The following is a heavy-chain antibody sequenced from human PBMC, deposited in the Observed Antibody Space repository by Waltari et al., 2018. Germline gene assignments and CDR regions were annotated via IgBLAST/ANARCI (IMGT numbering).Heavy chain of an antibody. J-gene: IGHJ4*02. Sequence: QVQLVQSGAEVKKPGASVKVSCKASGYTFTGYYMHWVRQAPGQGLEWMGWINPNRGGTNYAQKFQGRVTMTRDTSISTAYMELSRLRSDDTAVYYCARGRWAVAASEDWGQGTLVTVSS. D-gene: IGHD6-19*01. CDR2: INPNRGGT. V-gene: IGHV1-2*02. CDR1: GYTFTGYY. CDR3: ARGRWAVAASED.